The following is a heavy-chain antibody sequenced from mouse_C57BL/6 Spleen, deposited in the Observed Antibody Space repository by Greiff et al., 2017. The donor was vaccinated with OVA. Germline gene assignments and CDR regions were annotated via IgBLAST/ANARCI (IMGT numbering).Heavy chain of an antibody. V-gene: IGHV1-47*01. CDR2: FHPYNDDT. J-gene: IGHJ4*01. CDR3: VITTVGGYAMDY. Sequence: VQLQESGAELVKPGASVKMSCKASGYTFTTYPIEWMKQNHGKSLEWIGNFHPYNDDTKYNEKFKGKATLTVEKSSSTVYLELSRLTSDDSAVYYCVITTVGGYAMDYWGQGTSVTVSS. CDR1: GYTFTTYP. D-gene: IGHD1-1*01.